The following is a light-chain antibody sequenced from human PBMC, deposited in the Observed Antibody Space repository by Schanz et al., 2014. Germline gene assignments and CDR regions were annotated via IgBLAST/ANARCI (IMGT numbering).Light chain of an antibody. Sequence: QSALTQPASVSGSPGQSITISCTGTSSDIGNYNYVSWYQQHPGKAPKLIIFDVSNRPSGVSNRFSGSKSGNTASLTISALQVEDEADYYCCSYAGSYTRVFGGGTKLTVL. CDR2: DVS. J-gene: IGLJ3*02. CDR1: SSDIGNYNY. CDR3: CSYAGSYTRV. V-gene: IGLV2-14*03.